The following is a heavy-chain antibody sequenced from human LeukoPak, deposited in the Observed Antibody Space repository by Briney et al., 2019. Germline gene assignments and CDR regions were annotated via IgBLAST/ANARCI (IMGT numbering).Heavy chain of an antibody. D-gene: IGHD3-10*01. CDR3: ARDVSYYGSGYDAFDI. V-gene: IGHV4-4*07. J-gene: IGHJ3*02. CDR1: GGSISSYY. CDR2: IYTSGST. Sequence: SETLSLTCTVSGGSISSYYWSWIRQPAGKGLEWIXRIYTSGSTNYNPSLKSRVTMSVDTSRNQFSLKLNSVTAADTAVYYCARDVSYYGSGYDAFDIWGQGTMVTVSS.